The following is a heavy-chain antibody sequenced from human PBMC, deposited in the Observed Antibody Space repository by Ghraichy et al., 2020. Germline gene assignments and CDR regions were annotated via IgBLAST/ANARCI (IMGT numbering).Heavy chain of an antibody. D-gene: IGHD3-10*01. V-gene: IGHV3-21*01. J-gene: IGHJ4*02. Sequence: GGSLRLSCAASGFTFSSHTMNWVRQAPGKGLEWLSSFNMSNSFIYYADSVKGRFTISRDNAKNSLYLQMDSLRAEDTARYYCATLFYGSGSSDSRHADYWGQGTLVTVSP. CDR3: ATLFYGSGSSDSRHADY. CDR1: GFTFSSHT. CDR2: FNMSNSFI.